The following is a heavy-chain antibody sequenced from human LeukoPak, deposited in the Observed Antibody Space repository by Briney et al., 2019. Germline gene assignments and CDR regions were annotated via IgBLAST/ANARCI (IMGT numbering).Heavy chain of an antibody. Sequence: PSETLSLTCTVSGGSISSSSYYWGWIRQPPGKGLEWIGSIYYSGSTYYNPSLKSRVTISVDTSKNQFSLKLSSVTAADTAVYYCARHFYDSSGYDDYWGQGTLVTVSS. CDR1: GGSISSSSYY. CDR2: IYYSGST. V-gene: IGHV4-39*01. J-gene: IGHJ4*02. D-gene: IGHD3-22*01. CDR3: ARHFYDSSGYDDY.